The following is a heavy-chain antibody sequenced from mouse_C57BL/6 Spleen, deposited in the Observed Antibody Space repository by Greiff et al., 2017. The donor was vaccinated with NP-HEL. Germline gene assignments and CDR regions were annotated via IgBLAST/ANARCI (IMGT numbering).Heavy chain of an antibody. CDR1: GYSITSGYY. Sequence: ESGPGLVKPSQSLSLTCSVTGYSITSGYYWNWIRQFPGNKLEWMGYISYDGSNNYNTSLKNRISITRDTSKNQFFLKLNSVTTEDTATYYCARERLITTFDYWGQGTTLTVSS. CDR3: ARERLITTFDY. J-gene: IGHJ2*01. D-gene: IGHD1-1*01. V-gene: IGHV3-6*01. CDR2: ISYDGSN.